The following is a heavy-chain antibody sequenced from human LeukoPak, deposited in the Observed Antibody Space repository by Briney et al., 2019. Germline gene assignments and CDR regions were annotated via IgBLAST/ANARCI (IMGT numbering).Heavy chain of an antibody. CDR2: IYYSGST. CDR3: ARDSGYSYGLDY. D-gene: IGHD5-18*01. CDR1: GGSISSYY. V-gene: IGHV4-59*01. J-gene: IGHJ4*02. Sequence: ASETLSLTCTVSGGSISSYYWSWIRKPPGKGLEWIGYIYYSGSTNYNPSLKSRVTISVDTSKNQFSLKLSSVTAADTAVYYCARDSGYSYGLDYWGQGTLVTVSS.